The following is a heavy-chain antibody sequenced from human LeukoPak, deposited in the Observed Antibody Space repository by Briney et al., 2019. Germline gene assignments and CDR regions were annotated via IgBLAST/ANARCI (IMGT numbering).Heavy chain of an antibody. Sequence: GGSLRLSCAASGFTFNSYGMHWVRQAPGKGLERVAFIRYDGSKSYFAGSVKGRFALSRDNSKNTLYLQMSSLRPEDTAVYFCAKDGGSGSYFAFDIWGQGTMVTVSS. V-gene: IGHV3-30*02. CDR2: IRYDGSKS. CDR3: AKDGGSGSYFAFDI. CDR1: GFTFNSYG. J-gene: IGHJ3*02. D-gene: IGHD1-26*01.